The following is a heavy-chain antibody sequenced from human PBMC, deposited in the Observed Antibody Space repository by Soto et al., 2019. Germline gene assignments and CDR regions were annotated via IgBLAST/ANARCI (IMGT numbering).Heavy chain of an antibody. CDR1: GGSVNTGDNY. J-gene: IGHJ6*02. CDR2: IYHTGNT. V-gene: IGHV4-30-4*01. CDR3: PRDPLDGRDV. Sequence: HVQLHQSGPRLVKPSQTLSLECSVIGGSVNTGDNYWSWVRQSPGRGLEWIGYIYHTGNTFYNPALDNRVTMSGDAPKNHFPRTLPSVTAADTPVYFCPRDPLDGRDVGGQGTNVPVPS.